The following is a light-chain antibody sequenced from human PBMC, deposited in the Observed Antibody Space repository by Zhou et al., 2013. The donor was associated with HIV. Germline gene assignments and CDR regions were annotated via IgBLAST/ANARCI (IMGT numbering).Light chain of an antibody. CDR2: KAS. Sequence: DIQMTQSPSTLSASVGDRVTITCRASQSISNWLAWYQQKPGKAPNLLIYKASTLESGVPSRFSGSGSGTEFTLTISSLQPDDFGTYYCQQCNSYPYTFGQGTKLEIK. CDR3: QQCNSYPYT. V-gene: IGKV1-5*03. J-gene: IGKJ2*01. CDR1: QSISNW.